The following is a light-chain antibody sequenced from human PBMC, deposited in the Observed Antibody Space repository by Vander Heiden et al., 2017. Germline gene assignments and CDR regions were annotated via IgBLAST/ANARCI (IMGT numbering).Light chain of an antibody. CDR1: TSDVGRYNY. J-gene: IGLJ2*01. V-gene: IGLV2-8*01. CDR2: EVS. Sequence: QSDLTQPPSASGSPGQSVTIPCTGTTSDVGRYNYVSWYQQHPRKAPKLMIYEVSTRPSGVPDRFSGSKSGNTAPLTVSGLQAEDEADYYCSSYAGSNNLVFGGGTKLTVL. CDR3: SSYAGSNNLV.